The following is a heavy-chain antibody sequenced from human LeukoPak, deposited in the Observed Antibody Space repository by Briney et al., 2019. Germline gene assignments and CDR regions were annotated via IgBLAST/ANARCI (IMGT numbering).Heavy chain of an antibody. V-gene: IGHV3-21*01. J-gene: IGHJ4*02. Sequence: GGSLRLSCAASGFTFSSYSINWVRQAPGKGLEWVSSISSSSYIYYADSVKGRFTISRDNAKNSLYLQMNSLRAEDTAVYYCAREQYYDSSGYYGSWGQGTLVTVSS. D-gene: IGHD3-22*01. CDR1: GFTFSSYS. CDR2: ISSSSYI. CDR3: AREQYYDSSGYYGS.